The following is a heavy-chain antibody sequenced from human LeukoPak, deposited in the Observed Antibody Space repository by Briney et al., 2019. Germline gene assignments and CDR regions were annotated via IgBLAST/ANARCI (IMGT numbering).Heavy chain of an antibody. Sequence: GGSLTLSCTASGYTFSNACMSWARHAPGKGLQWVGRMKSKTYGGTTHYAAPAKGRFTISSDDSENTVNLQMKSRRTEETAVYYCTTGLRYFDWTYIDYWGQGTLVTVSS. D-gene: IGHD3-9*01. V-gene: IGHV3-15*01. CDR1: GYTFSNAC. J-gene: IGHJ4*02. CDR3: TTGLRYFDWTYIDY. CDR2: MKSKTYGGTT.